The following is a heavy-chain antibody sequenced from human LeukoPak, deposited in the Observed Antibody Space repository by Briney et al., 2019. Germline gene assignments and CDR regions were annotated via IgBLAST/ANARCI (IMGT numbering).Heavy chain of an antibody. CDR3: ARDPPAAGSTEYDF. D-gene: IGHD6-13*01. Sequence: ASVKVSCKASGFTLTDYYIHWVRQAPGQGLEWMGSIHSTSGVTKYAQKFQSRVTVTRDTSISATDMELSRLTSDDTAVYYCARDPPAAGSTEYDFWGRGTLVTVSS. J-gene: IGHJ4*02. CDR1: GFTLTDYY. CDR2: IHSTSGVT. V-gene: IGHV1-2*02.